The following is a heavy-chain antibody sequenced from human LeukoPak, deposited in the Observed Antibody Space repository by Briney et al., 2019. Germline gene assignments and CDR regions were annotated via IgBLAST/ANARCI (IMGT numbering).Heavy chain of an antibody. CDR3: AKPLSGFWSGYYEYFQH. CDR1: GFTFSDYR. V-gene: IGHV3-30*02. CDR2: IRYDGSNK. J-gene: IGHJ1*01. Sequence: GGSLRLSCAASGFTFSDYRMNWVRQAPGKGLEWVAFIRYDGSNKYYADSVKGRFTISRDNSKNTLYLQMNSLRAEDTAVYYCAKPLSGFWSGYYEYFQHWGQGTLVTVSS. D-gene: IGHD3-3*01.